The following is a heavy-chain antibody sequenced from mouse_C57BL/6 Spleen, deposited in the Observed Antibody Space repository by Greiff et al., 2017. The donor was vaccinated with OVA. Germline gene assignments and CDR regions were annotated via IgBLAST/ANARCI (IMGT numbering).Heavy chain of an antibody. V-gene: IGHV1-74*01. CDR1: GYTFTSYW. CDR3: AIEIYDGYFAWFAY. J-gene: IGHJ3*01. D-gene: IGHD2-3*01. CDR2: IHPSDSDT. Sequence: VQLQQPGAELVKPGASVKVSCKASGYTFTSYWMHWVKQRPDQGLEWIGRIHPSDSDTNYNQKFKGKATLTVDKSSSTAYMQLSSLTSEDSAVYYCAIEIYDGYFAWFAYWGQGTLVTVSA.